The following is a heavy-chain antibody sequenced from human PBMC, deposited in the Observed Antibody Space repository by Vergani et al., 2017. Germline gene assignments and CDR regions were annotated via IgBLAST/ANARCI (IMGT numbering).Heavy chain of an antibody. CDR3: ATPEVVAATYDAFDI. Sequence: EVQLVESGGGLVQPGGSLRLSCAASGFTVSSNYMSWVRQAPGKGLEWVSVIYSGGSTYYADSVKGRFTISRHNSKNTLYLQMNSLRAEDTAVYYCATPEVVAATYDAFDIWGQGTMVTVSS. J-gene: IGHJ3*02. CDR1: GFTVSSNY. D-gene: IGHD2-15*01. CDR2: IYSGGST. V-gene: IGHV3-53*04.